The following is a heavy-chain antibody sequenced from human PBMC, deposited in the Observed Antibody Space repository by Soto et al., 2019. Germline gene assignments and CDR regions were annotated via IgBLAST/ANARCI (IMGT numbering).Heavy chain of an antibody. D-gene: IGHD1-1*01. Sequence: QVQLVESGGGVVQPGRSLRLSCAVSGFTFSAYGMHWVRQAPGTGLVWVAFMSYNGSIQYYADSVRGRFTISRDISKNPLYLQMSSLRSEDTGVYYCTKDRWNFGGPFDSWGQGNLVTVSS. V-gene: IGHV3-30*18. CDR3: TKDRWNFGGPFDS. CDR1: GFTFSAYG. J-gene: IGHJ4*02. CDR2: MSYNGSIQ.